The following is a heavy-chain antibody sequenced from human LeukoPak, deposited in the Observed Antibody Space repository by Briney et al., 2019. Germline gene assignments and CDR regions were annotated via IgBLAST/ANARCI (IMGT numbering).Heavy chain of an antibody. CDR2: IYHTGTT. J-gene: IGHJ3*02. Sequence: RTAETLSLTCAVSGGPISRGNWWSWVRQPPGKGLEWIGEIYHTGTTNYNPSLKSRVTISVDTSKNQFSLKLSSVTAADTAVYYCARERRQLGAKDAFDIWGQGTMVTVSS. CDR3: ARERRQLGAKDAFDI. V-gene: IGHV4-4*02. D-gene: IGHD6-13*01. CDR1: GGPISRGNW.